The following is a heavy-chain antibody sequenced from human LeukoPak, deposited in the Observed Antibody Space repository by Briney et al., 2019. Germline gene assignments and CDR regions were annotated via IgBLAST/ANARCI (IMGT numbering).Heavy chain of an antibody. CDR3: ARGRRFGHRFSIAAAGICDY. Sequence: SKTLSLTCAVYGGSFIGYYWSWIRQPPGKGLEWIGEINHSGSTNYNPSLKSRVTISVDTSKNQFSLKLSSVTAADTAVYYCARGRRFGHRFSIAAAGICDYWGQGTLVTVSS. V-gene: IGHV4-34*01. D-gene: IGHD6-13*01. CDR2: INHSGST. J-gene: IGHJ4*02. CDR1: GGSFIGYY.